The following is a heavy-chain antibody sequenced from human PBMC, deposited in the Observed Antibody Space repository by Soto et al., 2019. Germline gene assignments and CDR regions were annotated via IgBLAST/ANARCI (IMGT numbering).Heavy chain of an antibody. V-gene: IGHV3-30*18. CDR2: ISYDGSNK. Sequence: PGGSLRLSCAASGFTFSSYGMHWVRQAPGKGLEWVAVISYDGSNKYYADSVKGRFTISRDNSKNTLYLQMNSLRAEDTAVYYCAKDTAMVSLDYWGQGTLVTVS. J-gene: IGHJ4*02. D-gene: IGHD5-18*01. CDR1: GFTFSSYG. CDR3: AKDTAMVSLDY.